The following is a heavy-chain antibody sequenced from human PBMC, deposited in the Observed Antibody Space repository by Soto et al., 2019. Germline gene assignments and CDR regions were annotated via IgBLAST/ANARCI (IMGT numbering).Heavy chain of an antibody. CDR2: IYYTGST. CDR1: GGSISGGYY. J-gene: IGHJ5*02. V-gene: IGHV4-31*03. D-gene: IGHD2-8*01. Sequence: SETLSLTCTVAGGSISGGYYWSWIRQHPGKGLEWIGYIYYTGSTRYNPSLSSRVTISGDTSKNQFYLKLSSVTAADTAVYFCARVGCTTGVATAYNWPDPWGQGTLVTVSS. CDR3: ARVGCTTGVATAYNWPDP.